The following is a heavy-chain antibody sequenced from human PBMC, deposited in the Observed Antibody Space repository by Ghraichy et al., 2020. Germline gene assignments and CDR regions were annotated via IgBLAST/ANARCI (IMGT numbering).Heavy chain of an antibody. J-gene: IGHJ4*02. D-gene: IGHD2-15*01. Sequence: GGSLRLSCAASGITFRTYGMHWVRQVPGKGLEWLAAISSDSTYKYSADSVKGRLTISRDNSKDTLYLQMDSLRTEDTAVYYCGRNPVLGLWYFDFWGQGILVTVSS. CDR2: ISSDSTYK. CDR1: GITFRTYG. V-gene: IGHV3-30*03. CDR3: GRNPVLGLWYFDF.